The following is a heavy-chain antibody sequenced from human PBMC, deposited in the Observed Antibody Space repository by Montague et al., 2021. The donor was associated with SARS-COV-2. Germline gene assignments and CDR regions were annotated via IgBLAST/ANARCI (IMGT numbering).Heavy chain of an antibody. CDR1: AGSINNYY. CDR2: IYSSGAT. J-gene: IGHJ4*02. V-gene: IGHV4-4*07. CDR3: ASSYGSGYYGFDY. D-gene: IGHD3-10*01. Sequence: SETLSLTCTVSAGSINNYYWSWILQSAVKRPQWIGRIYSSGATNYNPSLKSRVTVSVNTSKSQFSLNLNSLTVADTAVYYCASSYGSGYYGFDYWGQGIPVTVSS.